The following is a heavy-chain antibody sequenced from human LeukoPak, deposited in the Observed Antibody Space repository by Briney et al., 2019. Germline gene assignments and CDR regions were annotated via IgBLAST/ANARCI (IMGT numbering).Heavy chain of an antibody. D-gene: IGHD2-15*01. CDR1: GGSISTYY. J-gene: IGHJ4*02. CDR2: IYYSGST. V-gene: IGHV4-59*01. Sequence: SETLSLTCAVSGGSISTYYWSWIRQPPGKGLEWIGYIYYSGSTNYNPSLKSRVTLSVDTSKNQFSLKLSSLTAADTAVYYCASSATLFDYWGQGTLVTVSS. CDR3: ASSATLFDY.